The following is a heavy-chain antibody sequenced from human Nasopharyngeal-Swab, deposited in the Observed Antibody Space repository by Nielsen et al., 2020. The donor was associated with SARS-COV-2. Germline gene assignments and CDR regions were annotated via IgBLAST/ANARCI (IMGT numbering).Heavy chain of an antibody. CDR2: INHRGRP. J-gene: IGHJ4*02. CDR1: GGSFSGFY. Sequence: SQTLSLTCGVSGGSFSGFYWHWLRQSPGKGLEWIGEINHRGRPNYNPSLKSRVTISVDTSKNQFSLKLSSVTAADTAVYYCARGFDYWGQGTLVTVSS. CDR3: ARGFDY. V-gene: IGHV4-34*01.